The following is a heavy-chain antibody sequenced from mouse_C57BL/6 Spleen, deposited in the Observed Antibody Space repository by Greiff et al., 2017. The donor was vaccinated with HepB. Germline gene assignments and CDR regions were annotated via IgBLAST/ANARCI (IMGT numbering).Heavy chain of an antibody. J-gene: IGHJ1*03. D-gene: IGHD1-1*01. CDR3: TSRGGSRYFDV. V-gene: IGHV1-15*01. Sequence: VQLQHSGAELVRPGASVTLSCKASGYTFTDYEMHWVKQTPVHGLEWIGAIDPETGGTAYNQKFKGKAILTADKSSSTAYMELRGLTSEDSAVYYCTSRGGSRYFDVWGTGTTVTVSS. CDR2: IDPETGGT. CDR1: GYTFTDYE.